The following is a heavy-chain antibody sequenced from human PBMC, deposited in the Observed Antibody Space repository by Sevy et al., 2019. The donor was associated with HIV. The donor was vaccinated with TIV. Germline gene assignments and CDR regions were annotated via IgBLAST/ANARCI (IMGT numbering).Heavy chain of an antibody. CDR1: GFTFRTYA. CDR3: ARGPEWELTSFLSH. CDR2: ISSNGDNA. V-gene: IGHV3-30-3*01. Sequence: GGSLRLSCAASGFTFRTYAFHWVRQTPGRGLEWIGLISSNGDNAFYANSVRGRFTTSRDNSMNTLYLQMISLTPDDTAVYYCARGPEWELTSFLSHWGQGTLVTVSS. D-gene: IGHD1-26*01. J-gene: IGHJ4*02.